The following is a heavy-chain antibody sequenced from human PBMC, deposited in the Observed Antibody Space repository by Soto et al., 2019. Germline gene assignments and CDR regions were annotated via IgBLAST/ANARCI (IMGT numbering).Heavy chain of an antibody. V-gene: IGHV3-33*01. CDR1: EFTFSRHG. CDR2: ILNDASGH. CDR3: ARDDDYPDNGFDY. J-gene: IGHJ4*02. Sequence: QVQLVESGGGVVQPGTSLRLSCAANEFTFSRHGTQWVRQTPGKGLEWLAVILNDASGHWYADSVKGRFTISRDNFENTLYLQMHGLRLEDTAMYYCARDDDYPDNGFDYWGQGTLVTVSS. D-gene: IGHD4-17*01.